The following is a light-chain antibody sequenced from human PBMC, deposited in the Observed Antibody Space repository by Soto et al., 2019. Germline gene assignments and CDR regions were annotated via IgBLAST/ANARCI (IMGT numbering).Light chain of an antibody. CDR3: QQDKSYPLT. Sequence: IQLTQSPSSLSASVGDRVTITCRASQGISNYLAWYQQKPVKAPKLLISDASSLEGGVPSRFSGSGSGTYFTLTISSLQHEDFATYYCQQDKSYPLTFGGGTKVEIE. CDR1: QGISNY. V-gene: IGKV1-13*02. J-gene: IGKJ4*01. CDR2: DAS.